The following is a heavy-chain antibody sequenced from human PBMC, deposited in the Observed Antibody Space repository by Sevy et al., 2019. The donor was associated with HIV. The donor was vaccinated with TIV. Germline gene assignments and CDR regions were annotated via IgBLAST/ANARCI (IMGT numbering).Heavy chain of an antibody. D-gene: IGHD3-22*01. V-gene: IGHV4-39*01. CDR1: VGSISSSSYY. J-gene: IGHJ4*02. CDR2: IYYSGST. CDR3: ARSRITMIVVVIHFDY. Sequence: SETLSLTCTVSVGSISSSSYYWGWIRQPPGKGLEWIGSIYYSGSTYYNPSLKSRVTISVDTSKNQFSLKLSSVTAADTAVYYCARSRITMIVVVIHFDYWGQGTLVTVSS.